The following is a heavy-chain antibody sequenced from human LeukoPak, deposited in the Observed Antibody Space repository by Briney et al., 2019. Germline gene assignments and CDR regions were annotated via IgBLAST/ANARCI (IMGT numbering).Heavy chain of an antibody. V-gene: IGHV3-21*01. J-gene: IGHJ4*02. CDR2: INTRSSSS. CDR1: GFIFSIYN. Sequence: PGGSLRLSCAASGFIFSIYNMNWVRQAPGKGLEWVSSINTRSSSSYYADSVKGRFTISRDNAKNSLYLQMNSLRVEDSAVYYCASETDTTTRDWGQGTLVTVSS. CDR3: ASETDTTTRD. D-gene: IGHD5-18*01.